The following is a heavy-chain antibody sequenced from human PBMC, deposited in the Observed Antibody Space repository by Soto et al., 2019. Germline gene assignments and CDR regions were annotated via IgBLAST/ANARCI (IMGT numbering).Heavy chain of an antibody. V-gene: IGHV7-4-1*01. J-gene: IGHJ5*02. CDR2: INTNTGNP. CDR1: GYTFTSYA. D-gene: IGHD3-22*01. Sequence: ASVKVSCKASGYTFTSYAMNWVRQAHGQGLEWMGWINTNTGNPTYAQGFTGRFVFSLDTSVSTAYLQICSLKAEDTAVYYCARGQYYYYSSGYYYGWFDPWGQGTLVSVSS. CDR3: ARGQYYYYSSGYYYGWFDP.